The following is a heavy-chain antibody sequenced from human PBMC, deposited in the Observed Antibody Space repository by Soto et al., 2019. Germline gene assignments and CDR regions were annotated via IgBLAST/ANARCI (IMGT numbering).Heavy chain of an antibody. CDR2: ISSSGSTI. CDR1: GFTVSDYY. V-gene: IGHV3-11*01. J-gene: IGHJ3*02. CDR3: ATICAYSSTSCYEISPHTLDI. D-gene: IGHD2-2*01. Sequence: PGWSLRLSCAACGFTVSDYYMSWIRQAPGKGLEWVSYISSSGSTIYYADSVKGRFTISRDNAKNSLYLQMNSLRAEDTAVYYCATICAYSSTSCYEISPHTLDIWGQGSMVPVSS.